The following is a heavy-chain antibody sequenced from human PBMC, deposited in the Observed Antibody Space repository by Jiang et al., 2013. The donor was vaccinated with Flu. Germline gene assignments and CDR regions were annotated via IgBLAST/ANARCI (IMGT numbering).Heavy chain of an antibody. CDR1: GDSVSSNSVA. V-gene: IGHV6-1*01. CDR3: ARGGIAVAVWYFDY. J-gene: IGHJ4*02. Sequence: QTLSLTCAISGDSVSSNSVAWNWIRQSPSRGLEWLGRTYYRSKWYNDYAVSVKSRITINPDTSKNQFXLQLNSVTPEDTAVYYCARGGIAVAVWYFDYWGQGTLVTVSS. D-gene: IGHD6-19*01. CDR2: TYYRSKWYN.